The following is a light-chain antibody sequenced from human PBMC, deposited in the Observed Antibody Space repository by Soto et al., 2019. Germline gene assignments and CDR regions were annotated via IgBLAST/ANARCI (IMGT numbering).Light chain of an antibody. V-gene: IGKV3-11*01. Sequence: IVLTQSPATLSLSPGERATLSCRASQSVGSFLAWYQQKRGQAPRLLIYDASNRATGIPARFSGSGSGTDFTPTISSLEPEDFTVYYCQQRSSWPWTFGQGTKVEIK. J-gene: IGKJ1*01. CDR2: DAS. CDR3: QQRSSWPWT. CDR1: QSVGSF.